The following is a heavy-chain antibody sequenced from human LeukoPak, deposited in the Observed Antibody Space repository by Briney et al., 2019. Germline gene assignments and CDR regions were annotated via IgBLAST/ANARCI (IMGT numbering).Heavy chain of an antibody. CDR3: ARRSMYGFDNDY. CDR1: GGSISSGDYY. Sequence: SQTLSLTCTVSGGSISSGDYYWSWIRQPPGKGLEWIGYIYYSGSTYYNPSLKSRVTISVDTSKNQFSLRMSSVTGAGTGVYYGARRSMYGFDNDYWGQGPLVTVSS. J-gene: IGHJ4*02. D-gene: IGHD3-10*01. CDR2: IYYSGST. V-gene: IGHV4-30-4*08.